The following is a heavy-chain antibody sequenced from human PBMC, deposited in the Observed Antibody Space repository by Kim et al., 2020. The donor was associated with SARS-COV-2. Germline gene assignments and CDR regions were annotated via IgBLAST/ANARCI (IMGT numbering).Heavy chain of an antibody. V-gene: IGHV1-46*01. D-gene: IGHD3-10*01. CDR3: ARVGTRITMVRGVWGGLDY. J-gene: IGHJ4*02. CDR2: INPSGGST. CDR1: GYTFTSYY. Sequence: ASVKVSCKASGYTFTSYYMHWVRQAPGQGLEWMGIINPSGGSTSYAQKFQGRVTMTRDTSTSTVYMELSSLRSEDTAVYYCARVGTRITMVRGVWGGLDYWGQGTLVTVSS.